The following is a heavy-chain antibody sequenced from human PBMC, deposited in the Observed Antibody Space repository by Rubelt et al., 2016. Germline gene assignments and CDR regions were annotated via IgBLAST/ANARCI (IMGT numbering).Heavy chain of an antibody. CDR2: INHRGST. J-gene: IGHJ6*02. Sequence: QVQLQQWGAGLLKPSETLSLTCAVYGGSFSGYYWSWIRQPPGKGLEWIGEINHRGSTNYNPSLRSRVSISVATSKNQCSRKLSSVTAADTAVYYCARGLRRYYYGMDVWGQGTTVTVSS. V-gene: IGHV4-34*01. D-gene: IGHD4-17*01. CDR3: ARGLRRYYYGMDV. CDR1: GGSFSGYY.